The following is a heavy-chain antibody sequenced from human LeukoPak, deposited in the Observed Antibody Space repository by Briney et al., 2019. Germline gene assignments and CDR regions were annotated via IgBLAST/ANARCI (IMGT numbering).Heavy chain of an antibody. D-gene: IGHD3-10*01. CDR1: GFTFSSYS. J-gene: IGHJ3*02. CDR2: ISSSGSST. Sequence: GGSLRLSCAASGFTFSSYSMNWVRQAPGKGLEWVSSISSSGSSTYYADSVKGRFTISRDNAKNSLYPQINSLRAEDTALYYCARDSYWLGGTIGAFDIWGQGTMVTVSS. CDR3: ARDSYWLGGTIGAFDI. V-gene: IGHV3-21*01.